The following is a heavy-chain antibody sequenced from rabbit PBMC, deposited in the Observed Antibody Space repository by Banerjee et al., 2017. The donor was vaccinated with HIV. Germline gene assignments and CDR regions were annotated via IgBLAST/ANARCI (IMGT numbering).Heavy chain of an antibody. Sequence: QEQLEESGGGLVKPEGSLTLTCKASGFDFSSSYWICWVRQAPGKGLEWIACIYTGSTSGYYASSAKGRFTIPQTSSTTVTLQMTSLTAADTATYFCARNNASGIAYDLWGPGTLVTVS. D-gene: IGHD1-1*01. CDR3: ARNNASGIAYDL. V-gene: IGHV1S45*01. CDR2: IYTGSTSG. J-gene: IGHJ4*01. CDR1: GFDFSSSYW.